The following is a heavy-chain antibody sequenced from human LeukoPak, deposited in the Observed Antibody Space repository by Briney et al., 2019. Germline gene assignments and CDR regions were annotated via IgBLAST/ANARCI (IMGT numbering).Heavy chain of an antibody. CDR1: GYTFTSYG. CDR3: AGDPPVDY. J-gene: IGHJ4*02. CDR2: ISAYNGKT. V-gene: IGHV1-18*01. Sequence: GASVKVSCKASGYTFTSYGLSWVRHAPGQGLEWMGWISAYNGKTNYAQKFQGRVTITADKSTSTAYMELSSLRSEDTAVYYCAGDPPVDYWGQGTLVTVSS.